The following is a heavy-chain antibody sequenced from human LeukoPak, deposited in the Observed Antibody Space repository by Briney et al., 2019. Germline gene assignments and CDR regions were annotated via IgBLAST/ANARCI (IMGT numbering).Heavy chain of an antibody. D-gene: IGHD4-17*01. J-gene: IGHJ6*02. CDR2: ISYDGSKK. CDR1: GFTFSSYG. V-gene: IGHV3-33*05. CDR3: TKDSATETTHYYYGMGV. Sequence: GGSLRLSCAASGFTFSSYGMHWVRQAPGKGLEWVAVISYDGSKKYYADSVKGRFTISRDNSKSTLYLQMDSLRAEDTTVYYCTKDSATETTHYYYGMGVWGQGTTVTVSS.